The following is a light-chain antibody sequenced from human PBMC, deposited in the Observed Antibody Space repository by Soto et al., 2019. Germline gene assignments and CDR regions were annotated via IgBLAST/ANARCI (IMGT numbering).Light chain of an antibody. V-gene: IGKV3-20*01. CDR1: QSVSSSY. CDR3: QQYGSSPLT. CDR2: GAS. J-gene: IGKJ4*01. Sequence: EIVMTQSPGTLSLSPGERATLSCRASQSVSSSYSALYQQKPGQAPRLLIYGASSRATGIPDRFSGSGSGTDFTLTISRLEPEDFAVYYCQQYGSSPLTFGGGTKVDIK.